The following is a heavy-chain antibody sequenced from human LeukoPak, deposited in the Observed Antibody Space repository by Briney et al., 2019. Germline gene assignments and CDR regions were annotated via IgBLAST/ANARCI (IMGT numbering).Heavy chain of an antibody. V-gene: IGHV3-21*04. J-gene: IGHJ4*02. CDR3: AKDGGLWVSAHWGDS. Sequence: GGSLRLSCAASGFTFSTYSMNWVRQAPGKGLEWVSFISSSSTYMYYADSVKGRFTVSRDDSKNTLYLQMNSLRAEDTAVYYCAKDGGLWVSAHWGDSWGRGTLVTVSS. CDR2: ISSSSTYM. CDR1: GFTFSTYS. D-gene: IGHD7-27*01.